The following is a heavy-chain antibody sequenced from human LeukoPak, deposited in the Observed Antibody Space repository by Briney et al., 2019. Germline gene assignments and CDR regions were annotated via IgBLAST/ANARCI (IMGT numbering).Heavy chain of an antibody. J-gene: IGHJ5*02. CDR3: ARAADWFDP. Sequence: PSETLSLTCTVSGGSISSSSYYWGWIRQPPGKGLEWIGSIYYSGSTYYNPSLKSRVTISVDTSKNQFSLKLSSVTAADTAVYYCARAADWFDPWGQGTLVTVSS. V-gene: IGHV4-39*07. CDR1: GGSISSSSYY. CDR2: IYYSGST. D-gene: IGHD2-2*01.